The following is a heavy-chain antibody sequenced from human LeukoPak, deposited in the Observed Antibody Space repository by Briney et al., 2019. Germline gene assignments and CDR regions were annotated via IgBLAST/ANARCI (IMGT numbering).Heavy chain of an antibody. J-gene: IGHJ4*02. CDR3: AKVIGYSYGCVDY. D-gene: IGHD5-18*01. Sequence: PGGSLRLSCVASGFTFNSYWMSWLRQAPGKGLEWVSAISGSGGSTYYADSVKGRFTISRDNSKNTLYLQMNSLRAEDTAVCYCAKVIGYSYGCVDYWGQGTLVTVSS. CDR1: GFTFNSYW. V-gene: IGHV3-23*01. CDR2: ISGSGGST.